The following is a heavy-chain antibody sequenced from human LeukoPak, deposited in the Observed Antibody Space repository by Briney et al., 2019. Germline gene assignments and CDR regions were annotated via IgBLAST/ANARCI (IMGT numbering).Heavy chain of an antibody. CDR1: AYSFTSYW. CDR2: IYPDDSDT. V-gene: IGHV5-51*01. Sequence: GESLKISCKGSAYSFTSYWICWLRQMPGKGREWMGMIYPDDSDTRYNPSFQSQVTISADKSISTAYLQWSSLKASDTAMYYCARQSLLCSGGSCFGHWGQGTLVTVSS. CDR3: ARQSLLCSGGSCFGH. J-gene: IGHJ4*02. D-gene: IGHD2-15*01.